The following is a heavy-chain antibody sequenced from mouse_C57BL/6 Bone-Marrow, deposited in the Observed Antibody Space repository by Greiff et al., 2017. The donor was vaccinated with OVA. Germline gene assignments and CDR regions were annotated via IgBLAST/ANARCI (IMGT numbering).Heavy chain of an antibody. V-gene: IGHV1-4*01. Sequence: QVQLKESGAELARPGASVKMSCKASGYTFTSYTLHWVKQRPGQGLEWICYITPGSGYTQYNQQFKDKATLTADQSSSTAYMQLSSLTSEDYAVYYCASRGSSYGYFDGWGTGTTVTVAS. CDR1: GYTFTSYT. CDR2: ITPGSGYT. J-gene: IGHJ1*03. CDR3: ASRGSSYGYFDG. D-gene: IGHD1-1*01.